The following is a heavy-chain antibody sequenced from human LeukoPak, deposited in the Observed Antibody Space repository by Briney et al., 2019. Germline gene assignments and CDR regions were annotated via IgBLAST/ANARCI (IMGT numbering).Heavy chain of an antibody. CDR1: GYSISSGYY. V-gene: IGHV4-38-2*02. D-gene: IGHD2-15*01. Sequence: SETLSLTCTVSGYSISSGYYWGWIRQPPGKGLEWIGSIYHSGNTKYNPSLKSRVNISIDKSKNQFSLRMTSVTAADTAVYYCAKDLNGYSSYWGQGTLVTVSS. J-gene: IGHJ4*02. CDR3: AKDLNGYSSY. CDR2: IYHSGNT.